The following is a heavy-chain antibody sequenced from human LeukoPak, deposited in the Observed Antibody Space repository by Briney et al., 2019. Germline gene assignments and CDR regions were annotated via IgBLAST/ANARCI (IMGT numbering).Heavy chain of an antibody. J-gene: IGHJ4*02. Sequence: GGSLRLSCAASGFTFSSYAMSWVRQAPGKGLEWVSGISSSGFSTYYADSVKGRFTISRDNSKNTVYLQMNSLGVEDTAVYYCAKSGRYCSGGSCYQEASLDYWGQGTLVTVSS. CDR2: ISSSGFST. D-gene: IGHD2-15*01. CDR1: GFTFSSYA. CDR3: AKSGRYCSGGSCYQEASLDY. V-gene: IGHV3-23*01.